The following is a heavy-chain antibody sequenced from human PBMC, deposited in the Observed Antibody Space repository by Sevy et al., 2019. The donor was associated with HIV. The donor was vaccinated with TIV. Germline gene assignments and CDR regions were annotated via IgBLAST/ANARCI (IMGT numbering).Heavy chain of an antibody. CDR3: ARMTTKPTSDLYGMDV. CDR1: GYIITDYY. Sequence: ASVKVSCKASGYIITDYYIHWVRQAPGQGLEWMAWTNSDSGVTNYAQRFQGEVTVTRDTSLNTAYLDLSRLKSNDTAIYFCARMTTKPTSDLYGMDVWGQGTTVTVSS. CDR2: TNSDSGVT. V-gene: IGHV1-2*02. D-gene: IGHD4-17*01. J-gene: IGHJ6*02.